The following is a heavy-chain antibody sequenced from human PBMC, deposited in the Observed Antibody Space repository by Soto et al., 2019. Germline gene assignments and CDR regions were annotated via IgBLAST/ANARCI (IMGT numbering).Heavy chain of an antibody. CDR1: GGSISSSSYY. Sequence: QLQLQESGPGLVKPSETLSLTCTVSGGSISSSSYYWGWIRQPPGKGLEWIGSIYYSGSTYYNPSLKRRVTISVDTSKNQFSLKLSSVTAADTAVYYCARLGSGWYFVDYWGQGTLVTVSS. D-gene: IGHD6-19*01. V-gene: IGHV4-39*01. CDR3: ARLGSGWYFVDY. CDR2: IYYSGST. J-gene: IGHJ4*02.